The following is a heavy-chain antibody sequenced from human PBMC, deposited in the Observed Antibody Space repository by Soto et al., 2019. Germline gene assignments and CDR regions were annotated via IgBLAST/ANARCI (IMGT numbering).Heavy chain of an antibody. CDR2: VTYSGANT. J-gene: IGHJ4*02. D-gene: IGHD1-26*01. Sequence: EVQLLESGGGLVQPGGSLRLSCAASGFTFGSYAMSWVRQAPGKGLEWVSLVTYSGANTYYAGSVTGRFTISRDTSRNTLHLQVSSLRVEDTAVYYCATPSLTTGGYSSFDSWVRGTLVTVSS. CDR3: ATPSLTTGGYSSFDS. V-gene: IGHV3-23*01. CDR1: GFTFGSYA.